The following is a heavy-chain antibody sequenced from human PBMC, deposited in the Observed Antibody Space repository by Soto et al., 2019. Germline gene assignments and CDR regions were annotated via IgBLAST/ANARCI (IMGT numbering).Heavy chain of an antibody. CDR3: ARHVRHYYDSSGCVNWFDP. D-gene: IGHD3-22*01. Sequence: SETLSLTCAVSGGSISSSYWWTWVRQAPGKGLQWIGRIYYSGSTNYNPSLKSRVTISVDKSKNQFSLKLSSVTAADTAVYYCARHVRHYYDSSGCVNWFDPWGQGTLVTVSS. V-gene: IGHV4-4*02. CDR1: GGSISSSYW. J-gene: IGHJ5*02. CDR2: IYYSGST.